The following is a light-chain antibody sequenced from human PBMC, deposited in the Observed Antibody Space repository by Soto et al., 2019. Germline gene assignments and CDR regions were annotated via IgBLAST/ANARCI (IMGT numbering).Light chain of an antibody. V-gene: IGKV3-11*01. CDR3: QPYNNWPLT. CDR2: DAS. Sequence: EIVLTQSPVTLSLSPGERATLSCRASQSVGSYLAWYQQRPGQAPRLLIYDASNRAPGIPARFSGSRSGAEFTLTINSLQSEDFAVYYCQPYNNWPLTFGGGTKVDIK. J-gene: IGKJ4*01. CDR1: QSVGSY.